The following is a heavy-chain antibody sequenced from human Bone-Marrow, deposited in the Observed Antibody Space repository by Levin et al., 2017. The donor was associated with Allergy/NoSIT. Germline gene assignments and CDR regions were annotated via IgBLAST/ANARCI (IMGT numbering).Heavy chain of an antibody. CDR3: ANGGAVYCSSTICYREFDY. Sequence: GESLKISCAVSGFTFSNYGMHWVRQAPGKGLEWVAVISYDGSNKYYADSVKGRFTISRDNSKNTLYLQMNSLRAEDTAVYYCANGGAVYCSSTICYREFDYWGQGTLVTVSS. CDR1: GFTFSNYG. CDR2: ISYDGSNK. D-gene: IGHD2-2*01. J-gene: IGHJ4*02. V-gene: IGHV3-30*18.